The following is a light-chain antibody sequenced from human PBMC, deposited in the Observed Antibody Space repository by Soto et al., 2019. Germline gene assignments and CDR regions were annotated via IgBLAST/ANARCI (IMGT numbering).Light chain of an antibody. CDR1: QSVSSN. V-gene: IGKV3-15*01. CDR3: QQYNDWPIT. CDR2: GAS. Sequence: EIVMTQSPATLSVSPGERATLSCRASQSVSSNLAWYQQKPGQTPRLLIYGASTRATGILARFSGSGSGTYFTLTISSLQSEDFALYYCQQYNDWPITFGQGTRLEIK. J-gene: IGKJ5*01.